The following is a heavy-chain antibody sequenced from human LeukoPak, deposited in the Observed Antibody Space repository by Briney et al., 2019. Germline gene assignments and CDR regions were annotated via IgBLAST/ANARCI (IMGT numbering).Heavy chain of an antibody. Sequence: HPGGSLRLSCAASGFTFSSYAMHWVRQAPGKGLEWVAVISYDGSNKYYADSVKGRFTISRDNSKNTLYLQMNSLRAEDTAVYYCARDQGEEDYFDYWGQGTLVTVSS. V-gene: IGHV3-30*04. CDR1: GFTFSSYA. CDR3: ARDQGEEDYFDY. D-gene: IGHD3-10*01. J-gene: IGHJ4*02. CDR2: ISYDGSNK.